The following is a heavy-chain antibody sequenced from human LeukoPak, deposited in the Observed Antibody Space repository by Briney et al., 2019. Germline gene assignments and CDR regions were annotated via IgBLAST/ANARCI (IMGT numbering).Heavy chain of an antibody. Sequence: GGSLRLSCAASGFTFSSYWMHWVRQAPGKGLVWVSRINSDGSSTSYADSVKGRFTISRDNAKNTLYLQMNSLRAEDTAVYYCARVVLGVYIYYYYYYMDVWGKGTTVTISS. CDR3: ARVVLGVYIYYYYYYMDV. CDR2: INSDGSST. V-gene: IGHV3-74*01. D-gene: IGHD3-10*01. CDR1: GFTFSSYW. J-gene: IGHJ6*03.